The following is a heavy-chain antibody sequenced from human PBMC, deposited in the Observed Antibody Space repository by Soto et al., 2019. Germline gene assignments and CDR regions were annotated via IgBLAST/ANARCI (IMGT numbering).Heavy chain of an antibody. D-gene: IGHD6-6*01. CDR2: ISGSGGST. V-gene: IGHV3-23*01. CDR3: AKDLFFYSSSSRVFDY. Sequence: GGSLRLSCAASGFTFSSYAMSWVRQAPGKGLEWVSAISGSGGSTYYADSVKGRFTISRDNSKNTLYLQMNSLRAEDTAVYYCAKDLFFYSSSSRVFDYWGQGTLVTVSS. CDR1: GFTFSSYA. J-gene: IGHJ4*02.